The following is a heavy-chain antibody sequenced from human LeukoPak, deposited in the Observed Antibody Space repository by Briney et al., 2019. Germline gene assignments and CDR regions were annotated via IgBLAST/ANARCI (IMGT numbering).Heavy chain of an antibody. CDR2: INQDGTEK. V-gene: IGHV3-7*01. CDR3: STSLNF. Sequence: GGSLRLSCVAYGFTFSHYWMTWVRQAPGKGLEWVANINQDGTEKYYVDSVKGRFTISRDNAKNLLYLQLNSLRAEDTAVYYCSTSLNFWGQGTLVTVSS. CDR1: GFTFSHYW. J-gene: IGHJ4*02.